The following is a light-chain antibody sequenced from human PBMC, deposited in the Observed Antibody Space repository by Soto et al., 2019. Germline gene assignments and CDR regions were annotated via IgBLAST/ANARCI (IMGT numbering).Light chain of an antibody. J-gene: IGLJ2*01. CDR3: SSYTSTRDLI. CDR2: EVT. V-gene: IGLV2-14*01. Sequence: QAVVTQPASVSASPGQSITISCTGTSSDIGGYKYVSWYQQHPGKAPKLIIYEVTDRPSGISNRFSGSKSGNTASLTIFGLQAEDEADYYCSSYTSTRDLIFGGGTKLTVL. CDR1: SSDIGGYKY.